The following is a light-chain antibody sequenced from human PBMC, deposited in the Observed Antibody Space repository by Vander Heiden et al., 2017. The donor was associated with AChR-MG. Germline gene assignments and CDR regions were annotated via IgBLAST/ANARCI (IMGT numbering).Light chain of an antibody. J-gene: IGKJ1*01. Sequence: DIQMTQSPPSLSASVGDRVTITCRASQSISSYLNWYQQRPGNAPKLLIYVVSSLRSGVPSRFSGSESGTDFTLTISSLQPEDSATYFCQQSYSTPWTFGQGTKVEVK. CDR3: QQSYSTPWT. V-gene: IGKV1-39*01. CDR1: QSISSY. CDR2: VVS.